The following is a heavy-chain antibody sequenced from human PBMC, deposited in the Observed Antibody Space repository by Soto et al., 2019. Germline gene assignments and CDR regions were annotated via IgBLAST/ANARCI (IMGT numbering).Heavy chain of an antibody. CDR2: INAANGDT. CDR1: GSTFTSYG. CDR3: VRRHVSATGIDWFDP. J-gene: IGHJ5*02. Sequence: ASVTGSCTASGSTFTSYGIHWVRQAPGQRLEWMGWINAANGDTKYSPKFQGRVTITRDTSASTAYMELSSLRSEDTAVYYCVRRHVSATGIDWFDPWGQGTLVTVSS. V-gene: IGHV1-3*01. D-gene: IGHD6-13*01.